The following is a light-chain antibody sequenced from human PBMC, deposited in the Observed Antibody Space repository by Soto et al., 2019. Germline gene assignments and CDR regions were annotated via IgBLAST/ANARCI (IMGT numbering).Light chain of an antibody. V-gene: IGLV2-14*01. CDR3: SSYTTAFFYV. Sequence: QSALPQPASVSWSPGQSITISCTGSRSDIGAFNYVAWYQQHPGKAPKLIIHGVTNRPSGVSSRFSGSKSDYTASLTISGLQAEDEADYYCSSYTTAFFYVFGTGTKVTVL. CDR1: RSDIGAFNY. J-gene: IGLJ1*01. CDR2: GVT.